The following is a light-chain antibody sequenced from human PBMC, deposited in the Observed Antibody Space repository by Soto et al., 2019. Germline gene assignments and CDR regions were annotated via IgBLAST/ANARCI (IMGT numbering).Light chain of an antibody. CDR3: QKYNSAPWT. Sequence: DIQMTQSPSSLSASVGDRVTITCRASQVISNSLAWYQQKLGKVPKLLIYAASTLQSGVPFRFSGSGSGTDFTLTISSLQPEDVATYYCQKYNSAPWTFGQGTKVEIK. J-gene: IGKJ1*01. CDR1: QVISNS. CDR2: AAS. V-gene: IGKV1-27*01.